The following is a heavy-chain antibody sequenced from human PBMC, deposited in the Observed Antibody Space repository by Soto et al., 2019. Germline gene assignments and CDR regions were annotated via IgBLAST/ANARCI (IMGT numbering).Heavy chain of an antibody. Sequence: ASVKVSCKASGYTFTSYGISWVRQAPVQGLERMGWISAYNGNTNYAQKLQGRVTMTTDTSTSTDYMELRSLRSDDTAVYYCARDLSTYYDFWSGYPSFGYWGQGTLVTVSS. V-gene: IGHV1-18*01. CDR3: ARDLSTYYDFWSGYPSFGY. CDR2: ISAYNGNT. D-gene: IGHD3-3*01. J-gene: IGHJ4*02. CDR1: GYTFTSYG.